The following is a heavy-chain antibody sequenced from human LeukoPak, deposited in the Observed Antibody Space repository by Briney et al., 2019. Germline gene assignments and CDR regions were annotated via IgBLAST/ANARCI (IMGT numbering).Heavy chain of an antibody. V-gene: IGHV4-34*01. CDR1: GGSFSGYY. CDR2: INHSGST. CDR3: ARRYYYDSSGYYSGPKFDP. J-gene: IGHJ5*02. D-gene: IGHD3-22*01. Sequence: SETLSLTCAVYGGSFSGYYWSWIRQPPGKGLEWIGEINHSGSTNYNPSLKSRVTISVDTSKNQFSLKLSSVTAADTAVYYCARRYYYDSSGYYSGPKFDPWGQGTLVTVSS.